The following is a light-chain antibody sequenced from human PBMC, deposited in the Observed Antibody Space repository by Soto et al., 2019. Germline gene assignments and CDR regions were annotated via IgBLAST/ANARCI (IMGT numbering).Light chain of an antibody. J-gene: IGKJ1*01. CDR3: QQYYSTLRT. V-gene: IGKV4-1*01. CDR1: QSVLYSSNNKNY. CDR2: WAS. Sequence: DIVMTQYPDSLAVSLGERATINFKSSQSVLYSSNNKNYLAWYQQKPGQPPKLLIYWASTRESGVPDRFSGSGSGTDFTLTISSLHAEDVAVYYCQQYYSTLRTFGQGTKVDI.